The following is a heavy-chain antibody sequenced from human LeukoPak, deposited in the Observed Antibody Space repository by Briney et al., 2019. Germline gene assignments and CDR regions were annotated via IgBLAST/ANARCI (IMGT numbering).Heavy chain of an antibody. CDR3: ARGQDYGDYDNAFDI. J-gene: IGHJ3*02. V-gene: IGHV1-18*01. D-gene: IGHD4-17*01. Sequence: GPAVKVPCKASGYTFTSYGISWVRQAPGQGLEWMGWISAYNGNTNYAQKLQGRVTMTTDTSTSTAYMELRSLRSDDTAVYYCARGQDYGDYDNAFDIWGQGTMVTVSS. CDR2: ISAYNGNT. CDR1: GYTFTSYG.